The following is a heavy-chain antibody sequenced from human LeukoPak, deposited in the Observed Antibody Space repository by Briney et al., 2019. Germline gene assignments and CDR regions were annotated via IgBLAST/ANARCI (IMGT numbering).Heavy chain of an antibody. D-gene: IGHD3-22*01. Sequence: KPSETLSLTCTVSGGSISSGAYYWSWIRQHPGKGLEWIGYIYHSGSTYYNPPLKSRLTISVEVSKDQLSLKLSSVTAADTAVYYCARARDYYDSSGRRDAFDIWGQGTMVTVSS. CDR2: IYHSGST. V-gene: IGHV4-31*03. J-gene: IGHJ3*02. CDR3: ARARDYYDSSGRRDAFDI. CDR1: GGSISSGAYY.